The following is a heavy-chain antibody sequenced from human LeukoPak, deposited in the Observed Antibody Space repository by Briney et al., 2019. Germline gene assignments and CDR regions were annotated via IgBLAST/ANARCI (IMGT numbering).Heavy chain of an antibody. V-gene: IGHV3-48*03. D-gene: IGHD3-22*01. J-gene: IGHJ4*02. CDR2: ISSSGSTI. CDR1: GFTFSSYE. Sequence: GGSLRLSCAASGFTFSSYEMNWVRQAPGKGLEWVSYISSSGSTIYYADSVEGRFTISRDNAKNSLYLQMNSLRAEDTAVYYCAKDRISGLVITMPYFDYWGQGTLVTVSS. CDR3: AKDRISGLVITMPYFDY.